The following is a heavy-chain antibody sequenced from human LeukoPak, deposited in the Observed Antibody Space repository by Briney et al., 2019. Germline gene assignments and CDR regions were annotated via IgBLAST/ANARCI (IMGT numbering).Heavy chain of an antibody. D-gene: IGHD2-2*02. J-gene: IGHJ5*02. V-gene: IGHV3-33*01. Sequence: GGSLRLSCAASGFTFSSYGMHWVRQAPGKGLEWVAVIWYDGSNKYYADSVKGRFTISRDNSENTLYLQMNSLRAEDTAVYYCARDGGAYCSSTSCYRSWFDPWGQGTLVTVSS. CDR3: ARDGGAYCSSTSCYRSWFDP. CDR2: IWYDGSNK. CDR1: GFTFSSYG.